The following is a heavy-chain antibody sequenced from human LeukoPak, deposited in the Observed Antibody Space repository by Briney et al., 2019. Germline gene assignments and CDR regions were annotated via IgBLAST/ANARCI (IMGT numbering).Heavy chain of an antibody. CDR2: ISNSGSTI. V-gene: IGHV3-11*01. CDR3: ASKRYCSSTSCSHLALDI. Sequence: GGSLRLSCAASGFTFSDYYMSWIRQAPGKGLEWISYISNSGSTIYYADSVKGRFTISRDNAKNSLYLQMNSLRAEDTAVYYCASKRYCSSTSCSHLALDIWGQGTMVTVSS. J-gene: IGHJ3*02. CDR1: GFTFSDYY. D-gene: IGHD2-2*01.